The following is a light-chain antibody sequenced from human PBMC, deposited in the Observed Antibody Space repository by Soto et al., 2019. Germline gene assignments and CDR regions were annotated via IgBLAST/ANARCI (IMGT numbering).Light chain of an antibody. CDR1: QSISSN. Sequence: EIVMTQSPATLSVSPGERATLSCRASQSISSNLAWYQQKPGQAPRLVIYGASTRATGIPARVSGSGSGTEFTLTISSLQSEDFAVYYCQQYSNWYTFGQGTKLELK. CDR2: GAS. V-gene: IGKV3-15*01. CDR3: QQYSNWYT. J-gene: IGKJ2*01.